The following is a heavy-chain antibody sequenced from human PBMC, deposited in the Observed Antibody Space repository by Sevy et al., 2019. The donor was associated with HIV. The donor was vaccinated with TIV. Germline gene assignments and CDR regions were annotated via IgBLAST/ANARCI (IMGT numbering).Heavy chain of an antibody. CDR3: ARAPPYYDFWSGYYDY. CDR1: GYTFTGYY. D-gene: IGHD3-3*01. J-gene: IGHJ4*02. CDR2: INPNSGGT. V-gene: IGHV1-2*02. Sequence: ASVKVSCKASGYTFTGYYMHWVRQAPGQGLEWMGWINPNSGGTNYAQKFQGRVTMTRDTSISPAYMELSRLRSDDTAVYYCARAPPYYDFWSGYYDYWGQGTLVTVSS.